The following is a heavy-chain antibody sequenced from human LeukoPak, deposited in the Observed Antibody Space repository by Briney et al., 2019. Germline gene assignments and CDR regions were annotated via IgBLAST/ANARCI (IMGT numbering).Heavy chain of an antibody. Sequence: GGSLRLSCAASGFTVSSNYMSWVRQAPGKGLEWVSVIYSGGSTYYADSVKGRFTISRDNSKNTLYLQMNSLRAEDTAVYYCAKEGGTYYDFWSGYSYHPYFDYWGQGTLVTVSS. J-gene: IGHJ4*02. V-gene: IGHV3-53*01. CDR2: IYSGGST. CDR1: GFTVSSNY. CDR3: AKEGGTYYDFWSGYSYHPYFDY. D-gene: IGHD3-3*01.